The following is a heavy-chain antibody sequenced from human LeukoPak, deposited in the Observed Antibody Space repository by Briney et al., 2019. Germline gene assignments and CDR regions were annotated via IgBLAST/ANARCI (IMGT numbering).Heavy chain of an antibody. CDR1: GYTLTTYY. V-gene: IGHV1-46*01. CDR2: IIPSDGRT. CDR3: ARARYAGNQIDY. Sequence: GASVKVSCKASGYTLTTYYMHWVRQAPGQGLEWMGIIIPSDGRTNFSQNFQGRVTITRDTSTSTVYMELSSLTSEDTAVYYCARARYAGNQIDYWGQGTLVTVSS. D-gene: IGHD2-8*01. J-gene: IGHJ4*02.